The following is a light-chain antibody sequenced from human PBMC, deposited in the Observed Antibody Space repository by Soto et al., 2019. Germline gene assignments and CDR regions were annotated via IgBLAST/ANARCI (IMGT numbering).Light chain of an antibody. CDR3: KQYNNWPYT. CDR1: QSVSSN. Sequence: EIVMTQSPATLSVSPGERATLSCRASQSVSSNLAWYQQKPGQAPRLLIYNASTRATGIPARFSGSGSGTEFTLTISSLQSEDFAIYYCKQYNNWPYTFGQGTTLEIK. V-gene: IGKV3-15*01. J-gene: IGKJ2*01. CDR2: NAS.